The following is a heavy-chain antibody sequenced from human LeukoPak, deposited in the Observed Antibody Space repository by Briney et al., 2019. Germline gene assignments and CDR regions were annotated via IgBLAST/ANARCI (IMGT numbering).Heavy chain of an antibody. J-gene: IGHJ6*02. V-gene: IGHV1-18*01. CDR3: ASGSYLWGGMDV. CDR1: GDSFSNYG. Sequence: ASVKVSCKASGDSFSNYGFAWVRQAPGQGLEWVGWISADSGERYYAQNFQHRVTMTTDTSTTTGYMELRSLRSDDTAVYYCASGSYLWGGMDVWGQGTTVTVSS. CDR2: ISADSGER. D-gene: IGHD1-26*01.